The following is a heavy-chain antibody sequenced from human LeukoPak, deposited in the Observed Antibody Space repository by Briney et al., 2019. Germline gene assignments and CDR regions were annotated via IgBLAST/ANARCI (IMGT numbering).Heavy chain of an antibody. CDR3: ARGYCNGGNCYGEFWFDS. J-gene: IGHJ5*01. CDR1: GITFTTYS. Sequence: GGSLRLSCAASGITFTTYSMNWVRQAPGKGLEWVSYISSSGNTMFYADSVKGRFTISRDNAKNSLYLQMNSLRDDDTAVYYCARGYCNGGNCYGEFWFDSWGQGTLVTVSS. D-gene: IGHD2-15*01. CDR2: ISSSGNTM. V-gene: IGHV3-48*02.